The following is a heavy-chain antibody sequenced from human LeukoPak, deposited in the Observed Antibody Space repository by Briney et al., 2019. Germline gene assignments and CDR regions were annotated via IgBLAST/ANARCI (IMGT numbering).Heavy chain of an antibody. J-gene: IGHJ4*02. CDR1: GYTFTSYG. CDR3: AKNEYSSSPFDY. Sequence: ASVKVSCKASGYTFTSYGISWVRQAPGQRLEWMGWISAYNGNTNYAQKLQGRVTMTTDTSTSTAYMELRSLRSDDTAVYYCAKNEYSSSPFDYWGQGTLVTVSS. CDR2: ISAYNGNT. D-gene: IGHD6-6*01. V-gene: IGHV1-18*01.